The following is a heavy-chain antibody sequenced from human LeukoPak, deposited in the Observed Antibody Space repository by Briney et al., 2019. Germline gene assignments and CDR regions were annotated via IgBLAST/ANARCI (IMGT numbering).Heavy chain of an antibody. Sequence: SVKVSCKASGGTFTSYAISWVRQAPGQGMEWMGGIITIFGIANYAQKFRGRVTITAHKTPSTAYMELSSLSSEDTAVYFCAISRDTAMVLSYWGQGTLVTVPS. V-gene: IGHV1-69*10. D-gene: IGHD5-18*01. CDR2: IITIFGIA. CDR3: AISRDTAMVLSY. J-gene: IGHJ4*02. CDR1: GGTFTSYA.